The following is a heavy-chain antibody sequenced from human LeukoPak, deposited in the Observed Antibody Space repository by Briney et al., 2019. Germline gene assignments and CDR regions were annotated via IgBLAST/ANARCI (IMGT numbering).Heavy chain of an antibody. D-gene: IGHD3-3*01. CDR1: GGTFSSYA. CDR2: IIPIFGTA. CDR3: ARSKYYDFWSGYFAHAYYFDY. J-gene: IGHJ4*02. V-gene: IGHV1-69*13. Sequence: SVKVSCKASGGTFSSYAISWVRQAPGQGLEWMGGIIPIFGTANYAQKFQGSVTITSDESTSTAYMELSSLRSEDTAVYYCARSKYYDFWSGYFAHAYYFDYWGQGTLVTVSS.